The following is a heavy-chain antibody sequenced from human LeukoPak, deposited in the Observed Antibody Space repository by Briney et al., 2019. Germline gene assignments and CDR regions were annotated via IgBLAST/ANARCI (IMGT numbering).Heavy chain of an antibody. CDR1: GFTFSSYS. Sequence: GGSLRLCCAASGFTFSSYSMNWVRQAPGKGLEWVSSISSSSYIYYADSVKGRFTISRDNAKNPLYLQMNSLRAEDTAVYYCAVWLAHGELYYWGQGTLVTVSS. V-gene: IGHV3-21*01. D-gene: IGHD3-10*01. J-gene: IGHJ4*02. CDR2: ISSSSYI. CDR3: AVWLAHGELYY.